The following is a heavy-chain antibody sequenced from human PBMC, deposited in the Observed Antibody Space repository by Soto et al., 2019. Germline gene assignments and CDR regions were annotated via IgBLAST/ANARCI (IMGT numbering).Heavy chain of an antibody. CDR2: INAEGTST. D-gene: IGHD3-10*01. V-gene: IGHV3-74*01. CDR3: ARGASANYYNDY. J-gene: IGHJ4*02. CDR1: GFTFSSFW. Sequence: EVQLVESGGGLVQPGGSLRLSCAASGFTFSSFWMHWVRQAPGKGLVWVSRINAEGTSTNYADSMKGRFTISRDNAKNTLYLQMNRLRAEDTAIYYCARGASANYYNDYGGQGTLVTVSS.